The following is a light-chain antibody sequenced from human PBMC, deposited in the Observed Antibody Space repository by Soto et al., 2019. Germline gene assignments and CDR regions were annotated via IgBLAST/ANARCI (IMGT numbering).Light chain of an antibody. Sequence: EIVTTQSPATLSVSPGERATLSCRASQSVSSNLAWYQQKPGQAPRLLIYGASTRATGIPARFSGSGSGTEFTLTISSLQSEDFAVYYCQQYGDSPLFGPGTKVDIK. CDR3: QQYGDSPL. V-gene: IGKV3-15*01. CDR1: QSVSSN. CDR2: GAS. J-gene: IGKJ3*01.